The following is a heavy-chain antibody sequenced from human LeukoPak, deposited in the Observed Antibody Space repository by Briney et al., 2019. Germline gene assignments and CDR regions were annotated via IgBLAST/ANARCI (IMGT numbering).Heavy chain of an antibody. CDR2: ISAYNGNT. D-gene: IGHD1-7*01. CDR1: GYTFTSYG. CDR3: ARGGITGTTSPYYYYMDV. J-gene: IGHJ6*03. V-gene: IGHV1-18*01. Sequence: ASVKVSCKASGYTFTSYGISWLRQAPGQGLEWMGWISAYNGNTNYAQKLQGRVTMTTDTSTSTAYMELRSLRSDDTAVYYCARGGITGTTSPYYYYMDVWGKGTTVTVFS.